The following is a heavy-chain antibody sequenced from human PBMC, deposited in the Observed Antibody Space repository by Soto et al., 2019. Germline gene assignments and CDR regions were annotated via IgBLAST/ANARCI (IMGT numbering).Heavy chain of an antibody. CDR3: AIVRVADSPLDH. CDR2: MSYDGSAK. Sequence: QVQLVESGGGVVQPGRSLRLSCEGSGFIFSNNGMHWVRQAPGKGLEWVAFMSYDGSAKFLADSVKGRFTISRDNSKSTLFLHMSSLRADDTAMYYCAIVRVADSPLDHWGQGTLVTVS. V-gene: IGHV3-30*03. CDR1: GFIFSNNG. D-gene: IGHD3-10*02. J-gene: IGHJ4*02.